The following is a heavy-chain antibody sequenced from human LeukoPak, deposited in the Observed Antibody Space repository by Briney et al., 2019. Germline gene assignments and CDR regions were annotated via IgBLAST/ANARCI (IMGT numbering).Heavy chain of an antibody. CDR2: IWFDGSNK. CDR1: GFXFSNFG. V-gene: IGHV3-33*01. J-gene: IGHJ4*02. CDR3: ARDESSGSLHFDY. Sequence: GGSLRLSCAASGFXFSNFGIHWVRQAPGKGLEWVAVIWFDGSNKYYVDSVKGRFTISRDNSKNTLYLQMDSLRAEDTALYYCARDESSGSLHFDYWGQGTLVTVSS. D-gene: IGHD3-10*01.